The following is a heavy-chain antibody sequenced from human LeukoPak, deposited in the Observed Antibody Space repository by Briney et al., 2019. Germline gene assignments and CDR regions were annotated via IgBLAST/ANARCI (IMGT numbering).Heavy chain of an antibody. CDR3: ARMCSGGSCQGDY. J-gene: IGHJ4*02. D-gene: IGHD2-15*01. CDR2: IYDSGST. V-gene: IGHV4-59*08. CDR1: GVSISSYY. Sequence: SETLSLICTVSGVSISSYYWSWIGQPPGKGLEWIGYIYDSGSTNYNPSLKSRVTISVDTSKNQFSLKLSSVTAADTAVYHCARMCSGGSCQGDYWGQGTLVTVSS.